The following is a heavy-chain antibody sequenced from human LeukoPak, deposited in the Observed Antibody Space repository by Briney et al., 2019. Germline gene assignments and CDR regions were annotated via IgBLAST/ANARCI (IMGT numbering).Heavy chain of an antibody. D-gene: IGHD6-13*01. CDR2: IYTSGST. J-gene: IGHJ4*02. Sequence: SETLSLTCTVSGGSISSGSYYWSWIRQPAGKGLEWIGRIYTSGSTNYNPSLKSRVTISVDTSKNQFSLKLNSVTAADTAVYYCARVRDSAAAGTVDYWGQGTLVTVSS. CDR1: GGSISSGSYY. CDR3: ARVRDSAAAGTVDY. V-gene: IGHV4-61*02.